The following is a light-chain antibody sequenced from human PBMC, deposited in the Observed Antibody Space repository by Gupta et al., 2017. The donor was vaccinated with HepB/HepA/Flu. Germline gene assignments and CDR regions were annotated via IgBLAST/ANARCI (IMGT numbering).Light chain of an antibody. J-gene: IGKJ1*01. CDR2: GAS. CDR1: QSVSSSY. V-gene: IGKV3-20*01. Sequence: EIVLTHSPGTLSLSPADSATLSCRASQSVSSSYLAWYQQKPGQAPRLLIYGASSRATGIPDRFSGSGSGTDFTLTISRLEPEDFAVYYCQQYGSSPRTFGQGTKVEIK. CDR3: QQYGSSPRT.